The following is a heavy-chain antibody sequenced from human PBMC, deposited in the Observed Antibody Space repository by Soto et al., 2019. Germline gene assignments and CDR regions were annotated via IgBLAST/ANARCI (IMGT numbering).Heavy chain of an antibody. D-gene: IGHD6-19*01. V-gene: IGHV3-23*01. CDR3: AKGKSGRYDFDY. CDR1: GCTISSFA. CDR2: IRGSGGGT. Sequence: GGSLRLSWAAAGCTISSFAVTWIRQAPGKGLEWVSAIRGSGGGTYYAASVKGRFTITRDNSKNTLYLQMNSLRAEDTATYFCAKGKSGRYDFDYWGQGALVTVSS. J-gene: IGHJ4*02.